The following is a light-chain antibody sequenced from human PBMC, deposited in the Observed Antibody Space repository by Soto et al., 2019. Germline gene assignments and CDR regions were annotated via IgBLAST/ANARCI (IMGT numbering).Light chain of an antibody. CDR1: QGISSY. V-gene: IGKV1-9*01. J-gene: IGKJ2*01. CDR2: AAS. Sequence: DIPLTQSPSFLSASVGDRVTITCRASQGISSYLAWYQQKPGKAPKLLIYAASTLQSGVPSRFSGSGSGTEFTLTISSLQPEDFDTNYWPTLNTYPMYTFGHLTNVEIK. CDR3: PTLNTYPMYT.